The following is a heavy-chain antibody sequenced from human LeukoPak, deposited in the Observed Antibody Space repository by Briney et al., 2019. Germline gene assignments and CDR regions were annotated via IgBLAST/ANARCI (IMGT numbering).Heavy chain of an antibody. CDR3: AKTRYYLEDAFDI. V-gene: IGHV3-30*02. D-gene: IGHD3-10*01. CDR2: IRYDGSNK. Sequence: PGGSLRLSCAASGFTFSSYGMHWVRQAPGKGLEWVAFIRYDGSNKYYADSVKGRFTISRDNSKNTLYLQMNSLRAEDTAVYYCAKTRYYLEDAFDIWGQGTMVTVSS. CDR1: GFTFSSYG. J-gene: IGHJ3*02.